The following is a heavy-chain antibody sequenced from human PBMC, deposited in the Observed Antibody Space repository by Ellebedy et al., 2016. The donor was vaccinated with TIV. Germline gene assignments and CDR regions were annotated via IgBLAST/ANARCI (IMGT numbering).Heavy chain of an antibody. CDR3: ANDHLKRIVVVPAAIPLEYFQH. CDR1: GFTFSSYA. D-gene: IGHD2-2*02. CDR2: ISGSGGST. V-gene: IGHV3-23*01. Sequence: GESLKISXAASGFTFSSYAMSWVRQAPGKGLEWVSAISGSGGSTYYADSVKGRFTISRDNSKNTLYLQMNSLRAEDTAVYYCANDHLKRIVVVPAAIPLEYFQHWGQGTLVTVSS. J-gene: IGHJ1*01.